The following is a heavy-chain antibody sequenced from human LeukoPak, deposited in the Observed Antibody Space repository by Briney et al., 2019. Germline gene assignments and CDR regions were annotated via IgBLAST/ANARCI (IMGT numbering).Heavy chain of an antibody. V-gene: IGHV4-34*01. CDR2: INHSGST. CDR3: TRSGAILGVVVIRSYFDY. Sequence: ASESLSLTCAVQGGSFSNYHWSWIRQPPGKGLEWIGEINHSGSTNYNPSLESRVTLSVNTSKNQFALKLGSVTAADRGIYYCTRSGAILGVVVIRSYFDYWGQGILVTVSS. D-gene: IGHD3-3*01. J-gene: IGHJ4*02. CDR1: GGSFSNYH.